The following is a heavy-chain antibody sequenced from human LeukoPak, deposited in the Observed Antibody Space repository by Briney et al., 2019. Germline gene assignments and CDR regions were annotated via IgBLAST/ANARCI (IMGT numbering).Heavy chain of an antibody. D-gene: IGHD5-18*01. V-gene: IGHV4-59*01. J-gene: IGHJ4*02. CDR3: AREGRGYSYGYDY. Sequence: SETLSLTCTVSGGSISSYYWSWIRQPPGKGQEWIGYIYYSGSTNYNPSLKSRVTISVDTSKNQFSLKLSSVTAADTAVYYCAREGRGYSYGYDYWGQGTLVTVSS. CDR1: GGSISSYY. CDR2: IYYSGST.